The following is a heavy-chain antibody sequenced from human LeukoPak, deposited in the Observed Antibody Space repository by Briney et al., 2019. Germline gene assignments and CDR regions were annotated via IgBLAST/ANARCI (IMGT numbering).Heavy chain of an antibody. J-gene: IGHJ5*02. CDR2: IYRDGNT. V-gene: IGHV3-53*01. CDR3: AAQALAGGGNYFHP. CDR1: ESTFINHY. D-gene: IGHD6-19*01. Sequence: GGSLRLSYAASESTFINHYMTWVRQAPGKGLEWVSVIYRDGNTYYADTVEGRFTISRDNSKNTLYLQMDSLRAEDTAVYYRAAQALAGGGNYFHPWGRGTLVTVSS.